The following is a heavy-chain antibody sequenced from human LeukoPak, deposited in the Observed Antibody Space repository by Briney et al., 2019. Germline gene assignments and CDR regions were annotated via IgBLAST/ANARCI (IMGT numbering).Heavy chain of an antibody. CDR3: ARQRYSGSYRY. D-gene: IGHD1-26*01. V-gene: IGHV1-69*06. Sequence: ASVKVSCKASGGTFSSYTISWVRQAPGQGLEWMGGIIPIFGTAIYAQKFQGRVTITADKSTITAYMELSSLRSEDTAVYYCARQRYSGSYRYWGQGTLVTVSS. CDR1: GGTFSSYT. CDR2: IIPIFGTA. J-gene: IGHJ4*02.